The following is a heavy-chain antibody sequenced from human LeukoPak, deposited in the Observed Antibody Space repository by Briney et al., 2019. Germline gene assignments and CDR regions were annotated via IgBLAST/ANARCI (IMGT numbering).Heavy chain of an antibody. D-gene: IGHD4-17*01. CDR3: ARDSRDYGDYYFDY. V-gene: IGHV4-30-4*08. CDR2: IYYSGST. CDR1: GGSISSGDYY. Sequence: PSETLSLTCTVSGGSISSGDYYWSWIRQPPGEGLEGLGYIYYSGSTYYNPSLKSRVTISVDTSKNQFSLKLSSVTAADTAEYYCARDSRDYGDYYFDYWGQGTLVTVSS. J-gene: IGHJ4*02.